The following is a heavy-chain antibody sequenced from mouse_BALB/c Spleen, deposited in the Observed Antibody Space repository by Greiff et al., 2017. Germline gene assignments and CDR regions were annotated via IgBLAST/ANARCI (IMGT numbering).Heavy chain of an antibody. CDR2: IYPGDGDT. CDR3: ARKGGPYEEYFDY. D-gene: IGHD2-3*01. J-gene: IGHJ2*01. CDR1: GYAFSSSW. V-gene: IGHV1-82*01. Sequence: VKLQESGPELVKPGASVKISCKASGYAFSSSWMNWVKQRPGQGLEWIGRIYPGDGDTNYNGKFKGKATLTADKSSSTAYMQLSSLTSVDSAVYFCARKGGPYEEYFDYWGQGTTLTVSS.